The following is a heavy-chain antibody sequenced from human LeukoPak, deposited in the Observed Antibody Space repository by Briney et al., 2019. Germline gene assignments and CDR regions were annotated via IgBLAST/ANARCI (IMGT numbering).Heavy chain of an antibody. D-gene: IGHD6-13*01. CDR1: GFTFDDYA. CDR2: ISWNSGSI. CDR3: ARDPIGTRAFDI. Sequence: PGGSLRLSCAASGFTFDDYAMHWVRQAPGKGLEWVSGISWNSGSIGYADSVKGRFTISRDNAKNSLYLQMNSLRAEDTALYYCARDPIGTRAFDIWGQGTMVTVSS. J-gene: IGHJ3*02. V-gene: IGHV3-9*01.